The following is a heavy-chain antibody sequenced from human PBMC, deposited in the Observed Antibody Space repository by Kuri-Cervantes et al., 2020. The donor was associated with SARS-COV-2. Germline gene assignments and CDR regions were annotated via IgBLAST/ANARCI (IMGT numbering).Heavy chain of an antibody. V-gene: IGHV3-48*04. CDR2: ISSSGSTI. CDR1: GFTFSSYA. J-gene: IGHJ6*03. Sequence: GGSLRLSCAASGFTFSSYAMSWVRQAPGKGLEWVSYISSSGSTIYYADSVKGRFTISRDNAKNSLYLQMNSLRAEDTAVYYCAREHSSSLFFYYYYYMDVWGKGTTVTVSS. CDR3: AREHSSSLFFYYYYYMDV. D-gene: IGHD6-13*01.